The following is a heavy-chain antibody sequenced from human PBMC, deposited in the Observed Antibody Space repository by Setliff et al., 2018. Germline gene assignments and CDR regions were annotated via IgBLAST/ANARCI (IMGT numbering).Heavy chain of an antibody. CDR2: IIPIYGST. CDR3: ARDALYDSNDRNSYYGNWLDP. J-gene: IGHJ5*02. D-gene: IGHD3-22*01. Sequence: ASVKVSCKASGGSFSNYAIIWVRQAPGQGPEWMGGIIPIYGSTNNAEKLQGRVTFSADESMSTVYMELSSLTSADTALYYCARDALYDSNDRNSYYGNWLDPWGQGTLVTVSS. V-gene: IGHV1-69*13. CDR1: GGSFSNYA.